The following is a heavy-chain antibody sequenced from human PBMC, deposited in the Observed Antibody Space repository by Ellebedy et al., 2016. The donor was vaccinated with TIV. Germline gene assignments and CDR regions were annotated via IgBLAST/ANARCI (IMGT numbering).Heavy chain of an antibody. D-gene: IGHD2-15*01. V-gene: IGHV3-30*18. CDR2: ISYDGSNK. CDR1: GFTFSSYG. J-gene: IGHJ4*02. Sequence: GESLKISXAASGFTFSSYGMHWVRQAPGKGLEWVAVISYDGSNKYYADSVKGRFTISRDNSKNTLYLQMNSLRAEDTAVYYCAKDRGGIVVVVAATRIDYWGQGTLVTVSS. CDR3: AKDRGGIVVVVAATRIDY.